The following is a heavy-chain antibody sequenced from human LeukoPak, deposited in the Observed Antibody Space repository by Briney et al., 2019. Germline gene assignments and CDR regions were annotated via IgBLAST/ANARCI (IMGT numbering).Heavy chain of an antibody. Sequence: PSETLSLTCTVSGGSISSGSYYWSWIRQPAGKGLEWIGRIYTSGSTNYNPSLKSRVTISVDTSKNQVSLKLSSVTAADTAVYYCARDQGAYCSSTSCYEYSYYMDVWGKGTTVTISS. J-gene: IGHJ6*03. D-gene: IGHD2-2*01. CDR3: ARDQGAYCSSTSCYEYSYYMDV. CDR2: IYTSGST. V-gene: IGHV4-61*02. CDR1: GGSISSGSYY.